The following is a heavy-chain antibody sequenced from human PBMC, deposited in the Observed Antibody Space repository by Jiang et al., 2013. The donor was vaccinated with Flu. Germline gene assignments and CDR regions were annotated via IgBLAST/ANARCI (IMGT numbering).Heavy chain of an antibody. CDR2: ISAYNGNT. CDR1: GYTFTSYG. J-gene: IGHJ4*02. Sequence: KASGYTFTSYGISWVRQAPGQGLEWMGWISAYNGNTNYAQKDFQGRVTMTTDTSTSTAYMELRSLRSDDTAVYYCARGEYDILTGYYRGGYYFDYWGQGTLVTVSS. CDR3: ARGEYDILTGYYRGGYYFDY. D-gene: IGHD3-9*01. V-gene: IGHV1-18*01.